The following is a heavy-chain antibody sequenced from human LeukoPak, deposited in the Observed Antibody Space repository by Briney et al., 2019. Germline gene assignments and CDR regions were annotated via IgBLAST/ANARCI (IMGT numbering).Heavy chain of an antibody. V-gene: IGHV1-69*04. J-gene: IGHJ4*02. CDR1: GGTFSSYA. D-gene: IGHD4-23*01. Sequence: EASVKVSCKASGGTFSSYAISWVRQAPGQGLEWMGRIIPILGIANYAQKFQGRVTITADKSTSTAYMELSSLRSEDTAVYYCARGLRWRPFDYWGQGTLVTVSS. CDR3: ARGLRWRPFDY. CDR2: IIPILGIA.